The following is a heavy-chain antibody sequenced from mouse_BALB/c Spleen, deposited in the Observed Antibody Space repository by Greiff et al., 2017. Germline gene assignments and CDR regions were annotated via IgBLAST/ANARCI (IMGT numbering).Heavy chain of an antibody. V-gene: IGHV2-9*02. J-gene: IGHJ1*01. CDR1: GFSLTSYG. D-gene: IGHD1-1*01. CDR2: IWAGGST. CDR3: ARDLSPYFDV. Sequence: VKVVESGPGLVAPSQSLSITCTVSGFSLTSYGVHWVRQPPGKGLEWLGVIWAGGSTNYNSALMSRLSISKDNSKSQVFLKMNSLQTDDTAMYYCARDLSPYFDVWGAGTTVTVSS.